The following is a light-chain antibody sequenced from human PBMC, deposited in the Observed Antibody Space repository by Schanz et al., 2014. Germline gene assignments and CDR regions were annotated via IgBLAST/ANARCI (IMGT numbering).Light chain of an antibody. CDR1: QSVSSTY. V-gene: IGKV3-20*01. Sequence: EIVLTQSPGALSLSPGERATLSCRASQSVSSTYLAWYQQKPGQAPRLLIYDASSRATGIPDRFFGSGSGTDFTLPLLSLEPEDFAVYYCQQYCGSPGTF. CDR3: QQYCGSPGT. CDR2: DAS. J-gene: IGKJ1*01.